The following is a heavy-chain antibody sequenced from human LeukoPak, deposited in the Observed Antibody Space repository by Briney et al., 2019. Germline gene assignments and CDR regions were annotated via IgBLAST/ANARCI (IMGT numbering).Heavy chain of an antibody. D-gene: IGHD6-19*01. V-gene: IGHV4-59*11. J-gene: IGHJ6*03. CDR1: GDSIISHY. Sequence: SETLSLTCTVSGDSIISHYWNWIRQPPGKGLEWIGHVYYSGSTKYNPSLQSRVTISLGSSKTHFTLNLRSVTAADTAVYYCASPAVAGSGYYYYYMGVWGKGTTVTVSS. CDR3: ASPAVAGSGYYYYYMGV. CDR2: VYYSGST.